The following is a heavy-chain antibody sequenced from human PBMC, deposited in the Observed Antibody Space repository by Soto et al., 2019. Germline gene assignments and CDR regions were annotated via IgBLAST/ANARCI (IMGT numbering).Heavy chain of an antibody. CDR2: ISGSGGST. CDR1: GFTFSSYA. D-gene: IGHD3-22*01. J-gene: IGHJ3*02. CDR3: AKDHYDSSGYLMHHDSLDI. V-gene: IGHV3-23*01. Sequence: EVQLLESGGGLVQPGGSLRLSCAASGFTFSSYAMSWVRQAPGKGLEWVSAISGSGGSTYYADSVKGRFTISRDNSKNTLYLQMNSLRAEDTAVYYCAKDHYDSSGYLMHHDSLDIWGQVTMVAVSS.